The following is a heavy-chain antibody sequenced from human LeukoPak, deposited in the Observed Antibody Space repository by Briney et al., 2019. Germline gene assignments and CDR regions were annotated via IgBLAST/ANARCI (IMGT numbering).Heavy chain of an antibody. J-gene: IGHJ4*02. D-gene: IGHD5-12*01. Sequence: GGSLRLSCAASGFTFSSYWMHWVRQAPGKGLTWVSLINSDGSITNYADSVKGRFTISRDNAKNTLYLQMNSLRAEDTAVYYCARVRATFSPHFDNWGQGTLVTVSS. CDR1: GFTFSSYW. CDR3: ARVRATFSPHFDN. CDR2: INSDGSIT. V-gene: IGHV3-74*01.